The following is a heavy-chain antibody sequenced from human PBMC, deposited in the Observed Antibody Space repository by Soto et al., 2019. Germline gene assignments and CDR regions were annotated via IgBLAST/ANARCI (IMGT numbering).Heavy chain of an antibody. CDR3: ARAYEGDYFDY. Sequence: GGSLRLSCVASGFTFNRYGIHWVRQAPGKGLEWVAVISYDEENKYYVDSVRGRFTISRDNSKNTLYLQMNSLRDEDTAVYYCARAYEGDYFDYWGQGTLVTVSS. J-gene: IGHJ4*02. CDR2: ISYDEENK. CDR1: GFTFNRYG. V-gene: IGHV3-33*05. D-gene: IGHD3-16*01.